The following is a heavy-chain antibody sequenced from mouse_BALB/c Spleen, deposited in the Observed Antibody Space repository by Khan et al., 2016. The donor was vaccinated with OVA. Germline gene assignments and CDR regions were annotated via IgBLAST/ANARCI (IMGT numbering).Heavy chain of an antibody. CDR3: ATSYFDGYYFDY. CDR2: ISGDSSTI. Sequence: EVELVESGGGLVQPGGSRKLSCTASGFTFSSYGMHWVRQAPEKGLEWVAYISGDSSTIYYADTVKGRFTISRDNPKNTLFLQMTSLMSEDTARYYGATSYFDGYYFDYWGPGTTLTVSS. V-gene: IGHV5-17*02. D-gene: IGHD1-1*01. CDR1: GFTFSSYG. J-gene: IGHJ2*01.